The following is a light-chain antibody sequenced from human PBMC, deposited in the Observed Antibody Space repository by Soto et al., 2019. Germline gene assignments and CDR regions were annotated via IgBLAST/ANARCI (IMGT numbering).Light chain of an antibody. CDR1: QSVSSSY. V-gene: IGKV3-20*01. J-gene: IGKJ3*01. CDR2: GAS. Sequence: EIVLTQSPGTLSLATGERAILSCRASQSVSSSYLAWYQQKPGQAPRLLVYGASSRATGIPDRFSGSGSGTDFTLTISRLEPEGFAVYYCQQYVTSQITFGPGNKVDIK. CDR3: QQYVTSQIT.